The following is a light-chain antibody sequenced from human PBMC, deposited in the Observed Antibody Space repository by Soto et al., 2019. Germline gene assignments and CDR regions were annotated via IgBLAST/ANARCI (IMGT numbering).Light chain of an antibody. CDR3: HQYDNLLYT. V-gene: IGKV1-33*01. CDR1: QDISKS. CDR2: GAS. Sequence: DIQLTQSPSSLSASVGDRVTITCQASQDISKSLNWYQQRPGKAPKLLIHGASSLETGVPSRFSGYGSGTYFTFTISSLQPEDIATYYCHQYDNLLYTFGQGTKLEIK. J-gene: IGKJ2*01.